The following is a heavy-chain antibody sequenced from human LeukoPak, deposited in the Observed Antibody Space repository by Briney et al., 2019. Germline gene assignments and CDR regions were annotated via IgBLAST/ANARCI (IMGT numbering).Heavy chain of an antibody. V-gene: IGHV1-18*01. J-gene: IGHJ5*02. Sequence: ASVKVSCKASGYTFTSYGISWVRQAPGQGLEWMGWISAYNGNTNYAQKLQGRVTMTTDTSTSTAYMELRSLRSDDTAVYYCARNFWPQGNYYGSGSTSFDPWGQGTLVTVSP. CDR1: GYTFTSYG. CDR2: ISAYNGNT. D-gene: IGHD3-10*01. CDR3: ARNFWPQGNYYGSGSTSFDP.